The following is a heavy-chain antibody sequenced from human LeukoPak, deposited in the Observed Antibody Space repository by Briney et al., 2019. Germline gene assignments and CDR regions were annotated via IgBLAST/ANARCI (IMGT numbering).Heavy chain of an antibody. CDR2: INSDGINT. CDR3: ARDLGQYYDTSDNWFDP. D-gene: IGHD3-22*01. Sequence: GGSLRLSCVVSGFRLRSYWMHWVRQGPGKGLVWVSRINSDGINTSYADSVKGRFTISRDNAKNTLNLQMNSLRAEDTAVYYCARDLGQYYDTSDNWFDPWGQGTLVTVSS. CDR1: GFRLRSYW. V-gene: IGHV3-74*01. J-gene: IGHJ5*02.